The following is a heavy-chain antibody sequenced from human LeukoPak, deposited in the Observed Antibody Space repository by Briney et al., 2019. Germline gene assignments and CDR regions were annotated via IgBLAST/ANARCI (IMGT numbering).Heavy chain of an antibody. V-gene: IGHV4-34*01. CDR2: INHSGST. CDR1: GGSFNGYY. D-gene: IGHD6-25*01. J-gene: IGHJ4*02. CDR3: ARGQLRLSN. Sequence: SETLSLACAVYGGSFNGYYWTWIRQPPGKGLEWIGEINHSGSTDYNPSLKSRVTISVDTSKNQFSLKLNSVTAADTAVYYCARGQLRLSNWGQGSLVIVSS.